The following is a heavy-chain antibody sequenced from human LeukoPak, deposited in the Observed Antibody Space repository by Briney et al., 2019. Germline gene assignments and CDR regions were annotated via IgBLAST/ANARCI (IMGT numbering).Heavy chain of an antibody. D-gene: IGHD6-19*01. CDR2: IRSSGSTI. CDR1: GFTFSDYY. J-gene: IGHJ4*02. V-gene: IGHV3-11*01. Sequence: GGSLRLSCAASGFTFSDYYMSWIRQAPGKGLEWVSYIRSSGSTIYDADSVKGRFTISRDNAKNSLYLQMNSLRAEDPAVYYCARAYSSGWFYFDYWGQGTLVTVSS. CDR3: ARAYSSGWFYFDY.